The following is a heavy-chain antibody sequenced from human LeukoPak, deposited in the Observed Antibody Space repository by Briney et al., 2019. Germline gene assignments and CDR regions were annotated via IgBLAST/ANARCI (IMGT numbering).Heavy chain of an antibody. V-gene: IGHV5-51*01. CDR2: TYPGDSDT. Sequence: GESLKISCKGSGFTFTSNWIGRVRQMPGEGLEWMGITYPGDSDTRYSSSFQGQVTISADKSVNTAYLQWSSLKASDTAVYYCTTAARRRAYTYGNDGFHIWGQGTMVTVSS. CDR3: TTAARRRAYTYGNDGFHI. J-gene: IGHJ3*02. CDR1: GFTFTSNW. D-gene: IGHD5-18*01.